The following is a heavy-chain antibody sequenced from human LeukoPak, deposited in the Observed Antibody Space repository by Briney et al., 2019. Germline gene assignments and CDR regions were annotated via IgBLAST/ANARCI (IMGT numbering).Heavy chain of an antibody. CDR3: AKESDRRGVGAFDI. D-gene: IGHD1-14*01. J-gene: IGHJ3*02. V-gene: IGHV3-30*02. CDR2: IWYGGSNK. CDR1: GFTFSSYG. Sequence: GGSLRLSCAASGFTFSSYGMHWVRQAPGKGLEWVAVIWYGGSNKYYADSVKGRFTISRDNSKNTLYLQMNSLRAEDTAVYYCAKESDRRGVGAFDIWGQGTMVTVSS.